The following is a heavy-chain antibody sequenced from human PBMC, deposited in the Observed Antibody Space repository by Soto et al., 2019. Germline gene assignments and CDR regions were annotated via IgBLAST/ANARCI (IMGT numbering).Heavy chain of an antibody. D-gene: IGHD4-17*01. J-gene: IGHJ4*02. V-gene: IGHV4-34*01. CDR2: INHSGST. CDR1: GGSFSGYY. CDR3: ERSTTVTKHFDY. Sequence: SETLSLTCAVYGGSFSGYYWSWIRQPPWKGLEWIEEINHSGSTNYNPSLKSRVTISVDTSKNQFSLKLSSVTAADTAAYYCERSTTVTKHFDYWGQGTLVTVSS.